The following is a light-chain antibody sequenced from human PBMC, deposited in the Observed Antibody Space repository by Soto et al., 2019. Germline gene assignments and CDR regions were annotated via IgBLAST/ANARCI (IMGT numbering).Light chain of an antibody. V-gene: IGKV3-11*01. CDR3: QQRSNWLT. J-gene: IGKJ4*01. CDR1: QSVSSY. Sequence: IVLTQSPATLSLSPGERATLSCRASQSVSSYLAWYQQKSGQAPRLLIYDASNRATGIPARFSGSGSGTDFTLTISSLEPEDFAVYYCQQRSNWLTFGGGTKVDIK. CDR2: DAS.